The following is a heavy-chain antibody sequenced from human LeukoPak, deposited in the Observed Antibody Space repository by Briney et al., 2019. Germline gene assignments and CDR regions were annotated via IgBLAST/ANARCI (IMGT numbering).Heavy chain of an antibody. J-gene: IGHJ4*02. CDR3: ARHDRAQDLGSCNGTSCQLRAFFDY. Sequence: PSETLSLTCTVSGDSISSSSYYWGWIRQPPGKGLEWIGSFYYSGSTYYNPSLKSRVTISVDKSKKHFSMKLSSATAADTAVYYCARHDRAQDLGSCNGTSCQLRAFFDYWGQGTLVTVSS. V-gene: IGHV4-39*01. D-gene: IGHD2-15*01. CDR1: GDSISSSSYY. CDR2: FYYSGST.